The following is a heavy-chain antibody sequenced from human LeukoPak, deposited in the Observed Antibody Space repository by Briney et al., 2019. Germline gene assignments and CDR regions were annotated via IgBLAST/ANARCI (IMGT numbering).Heavy chain of an antibody. V-gene: IGHV4-39*01. J-gene: IGHJ5*02. CDR3: SDSSGGDWFDP. CDR1: GGSISSRNYY. CDR2: IYYSGST. Sequence: PSETLSLTCTVSGGSISSRNYYWGWIRQPPGKGLEWIGSIYYSGSTYYNPSLKSRLTISVDTSKNQLSLKLNSVTAADTAVYYCSDSSGGDWFDPWGQGTLVTVSP. D-gene: IGHD3-22*01.